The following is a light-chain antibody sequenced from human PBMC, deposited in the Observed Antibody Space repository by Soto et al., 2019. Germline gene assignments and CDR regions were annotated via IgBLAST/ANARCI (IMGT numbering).Light chain of an antibody. J-gene: IGKJ1*01. Sequence: EIVLTQSPGTLSLSPGERATLSCRASQSVSSSYLAWYQQKPGQAPRLLIYGASSRATGIPDRFSGSGSGTDFTLTISRLEPEDFVVYYCQQYGSSGWTVGQGTKVEIK. CDR3: QQYGSSGWT. CDR2: GAS. V-gene: IGKV3-20*01. CDR1: QSVSSSY.